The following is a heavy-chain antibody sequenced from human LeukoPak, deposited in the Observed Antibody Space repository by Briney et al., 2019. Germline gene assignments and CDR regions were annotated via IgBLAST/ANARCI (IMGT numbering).Heavy chain of an antibody. CDR3: ARKSGSGNDY. J-gene: IGHJ4*02. Sequence: PSVTLSLHCTVSHLSLIRNRYYWTWIRQPPGKGREWSISIYYSRSTYDKPSHNSGVTISEETSKNQFSLKMSSVTAADTAVYYCARKSGSGNDYWGQGTMVTVGS. D-gene: IGHD3-10*01. V-gene: IGHV4-39*01. CDR1: HLSLIRNRYY. CDR2: IYYSRST.